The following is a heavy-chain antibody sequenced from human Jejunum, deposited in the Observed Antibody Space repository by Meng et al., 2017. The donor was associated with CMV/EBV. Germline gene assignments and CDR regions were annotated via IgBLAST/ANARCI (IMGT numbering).Heavy chain of an antibody. CDR1: GFTFSDYY. D-gene: IGHD2-21*01. CDR2: IGSSSSCT. V-gene: IGHV3-11*05. CDR3: ARAGLRWTTTQRTLDK. J-gene: IGHJ4*02. Sequence: QVQLVESGGGLVKPGGSLRLSCQASGFTFSDYYFTWNRQAPGKGLEWVSYIGSSSSCTDYGDSVKGRFTISRDNAKNSLYLQMNSLRVEDTAVYYCARAGLRWTTTQRTLDKWGQGTLVTISS.